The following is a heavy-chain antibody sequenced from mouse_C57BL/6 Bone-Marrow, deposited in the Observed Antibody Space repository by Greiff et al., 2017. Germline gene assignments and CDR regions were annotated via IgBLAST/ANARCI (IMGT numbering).Heavy chain of an antibody. D-gene: IGHD4-1*01. V-gene: IGHV5-6*01. CDR3: GREGTGKAY. Sequence: EVQGVESGGDLVKPGGSLKLSCAASGFTFSSYGMSWVRQTPDQRLEWVATISSGGSYTYYPDSVKGGFTISKDNAKNTLYLQLSSLKSEDTAMYYCGREGTGKAYWGQGTLVTVSA. CDR2: ISSGGSYT. CDR1: GFTFSSYG. J-gene: IGHJ3*01.